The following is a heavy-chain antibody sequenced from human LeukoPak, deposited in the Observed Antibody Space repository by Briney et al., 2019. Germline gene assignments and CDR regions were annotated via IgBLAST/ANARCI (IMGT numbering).Heavy chain of an antibody. D-gene: IGHD3-22*01. J-gene: IGHJ4*02. Sequence: GGSLRLSCAASGFTFSSYSMHWVRQAPGKGLEWVALISFVGSNKNYADSVRGRFTISRDNSKNMLYLQMNSLGAEDTAVYYCASANYFDSSGYFWGQGTLVTVSS. CDR1: GFTFSSYS. V-gene: IGHV3-30*01. CDR2: ISFVGSNK. CDR3: ASANYFDSSGYF.